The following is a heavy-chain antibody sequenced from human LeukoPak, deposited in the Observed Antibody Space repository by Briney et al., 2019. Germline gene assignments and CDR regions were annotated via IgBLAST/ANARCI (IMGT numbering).Heavy chain of an antibody. Sequence: SETLSLTCTVSGGSIRSYYWSWIRQAPGKELDWIGYISDSGSTNYNPSLKSRVTISEDTSKNQLPLKLSSVTAADTAVYHCARMAYGDPHFYWYFDLWGRGTLVTVSS. J-gene: IGHJ2*01. CDR1: GGSIRSYY. D-gene: IGHD4-17*01. V-gene: IGHV4-59*01. CDR2: ISDSGST. CDR3: ARMAYGDPHFYWYFDL.